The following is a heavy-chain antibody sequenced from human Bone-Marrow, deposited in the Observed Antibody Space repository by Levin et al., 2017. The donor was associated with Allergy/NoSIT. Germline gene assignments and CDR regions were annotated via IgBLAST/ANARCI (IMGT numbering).Heavy chain of an antibody. V-gene: IGHV1-2*04. CDR3: ARGGSGYDSSGEGVYYYYYGMDV. D-gene: IGHD3-22*01. CDR2: INLNSGGT. CDR1: GYTFTGYY. J-gene: IGHJ6*02. Sequence: ASVKVSCKASGYTFTGYYMHWVRQAPGQGLEWMGWINLNSGGTNYAQKLQGWVTMTRDTSISTAYMELSRLRSDDTAVYYCARGGSGYDSSGEGVYYYYYGMDVWGQGTTVTVSS.